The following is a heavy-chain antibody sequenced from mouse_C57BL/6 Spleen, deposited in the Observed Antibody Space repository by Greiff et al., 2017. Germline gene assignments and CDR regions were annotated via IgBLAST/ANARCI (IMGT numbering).Heavy chain of an antibody. CDR3: ARFMYYGSSPFDY. J-gene: IGHJ2*01. Sequence: EVQLQQSGAELVKPGASVKLSCTASGFNIKDYYMHWVKQRTEQGLEWIGRIDPEDGETKYAPKFPGKAPITADTSSNTAYLQLRSLTSEDTAVYYCARFMYYGSSPFDYWGQGTTLTVSS. CDR1: GFNIKDYY. CDR2: IDPEDGET. D-gene: IGHD1-1*01. V-gene: IGHV14-2*01.